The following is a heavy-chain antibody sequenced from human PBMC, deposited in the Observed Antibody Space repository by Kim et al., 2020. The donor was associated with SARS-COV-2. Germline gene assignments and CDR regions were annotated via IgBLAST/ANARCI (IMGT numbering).Heavy chain of an antibody. CDR3: AHPSTGGMYYDILTGYWPYDAFDI. Sequence: GGSLRLSCAASGFTFSSYAMHWVRQAPGKGLEWVAVISYDGSNKYYADSVKGRFTISRDNSKNTLYLQMNSLRAEDTAVYYCAHPSTGGMYYDILTGYWPYDAFDIWGQGTMVTVSS. J-gene: IGHJ3*02. V-gene: IGHV3-30*04. CDR1: GFTFSSYA. D-gene: IGHD3-9*01. CDR2: ISYDGSNK.